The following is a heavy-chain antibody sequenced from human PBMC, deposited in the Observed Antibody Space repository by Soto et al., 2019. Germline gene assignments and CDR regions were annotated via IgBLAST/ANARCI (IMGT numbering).Heavy chain of an antibody. V-gene: IGHV4-4*07. CDR1: GGSISNYY. J-gene: IGHJ6*02. Sequence: QVQLQESGPGLVKPSETLSLTCTVSGGSISNYYWSWVRQPAGKGLEWIGRIYSSGSTNYSPSLKSRLTISLDTSKNQFSLQLSSVTAADTAVYYCARVGCSVTTCYTRGMDVWGQGTTVTVSS. D-gene: IGHD2-2*02. CDR2: IYSSGST. CDR3: ARVGCSVTTCYTRGMDV.